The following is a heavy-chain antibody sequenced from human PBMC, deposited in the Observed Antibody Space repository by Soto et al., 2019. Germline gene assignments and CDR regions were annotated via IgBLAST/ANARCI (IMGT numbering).Heavy chain of an antibody. J-gene: IGHJ6*02. Sequence: PSETLSLTCAVSGGSISSSNWWSWVRQPPGKGLEWIGEIYHSGSTNYNPSLKSRVTISVDKSKNQFSLKLSSVTAADTAVYYCARAQRCTNGVCHYYYYGMDVWGQGTTVTVSS. V-gene: IGHV4-4*02. D-gene: IGHD2-8*01. CDR1: GGSISSSNW. CDR2: IYHSGST. CDR3: ARAQRCTNGVCHYYYYGMDV.